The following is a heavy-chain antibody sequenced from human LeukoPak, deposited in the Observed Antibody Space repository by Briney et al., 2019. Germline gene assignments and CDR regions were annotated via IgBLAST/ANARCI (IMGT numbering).Heavy chain of an antibody. CDR2: ISYDETNK. V-gene: IGHV3-30*01. CDR1: GFTFSSYA. J-gene: IGHJ4*02. Sequence: GGSLRLSCAASGFTFSSYAMHWVRQAPGKGLEWVAVISYDETNKYYADSVKGRFTISRDSSKNTLFLQMNSLRAEDTAVYYCAKEDPPKAYFDYSGQGTLVTVSS. CDR3: AKEDPPKAYFDY.